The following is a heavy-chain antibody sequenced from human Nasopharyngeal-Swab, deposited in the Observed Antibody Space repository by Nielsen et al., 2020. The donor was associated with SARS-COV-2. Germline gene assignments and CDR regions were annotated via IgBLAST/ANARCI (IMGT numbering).Heavy chain of an antibody. CDR2: IYSGGST. CDR3: SRDLDSGSYPY. D-gene: IGHD1-26*01. V-gene: IGHV3-53*04. CDR1: GFTVSSNY. J-gene: IGHJ4*02. Sequence: GGSLRLSCAASGFTVSSNYMSWVRQAPGKGLEWVSVIYSGGSTYYADSVKGRFTISRNNSKNTLYLQMNSLRAGDEAVYYCSRDLDSGSYPYWGQGTLVTVSS.